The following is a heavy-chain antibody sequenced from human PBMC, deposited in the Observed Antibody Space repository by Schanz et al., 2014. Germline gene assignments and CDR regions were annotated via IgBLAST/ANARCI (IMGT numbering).Heavy chain of an antibody. V-gene: IGHV4-4*07. D-gene: IGHD3-3*01. J-gene: IGHJ4*02. CDR2: FYSSGST. Sequence: QVQLQESGPGLVKPSETLSLTCSVSGGSISSYYWSWIRQPAGKGLEWIGRFYSSGSTNYNPSLQSRVTMSIDTSKNQFSLKLSSVTAADTAVYYCARGVLGSGYRQQYYFDHWGQGTLVTVSS. CDR1: GGSISSYY. CDR3: ARGVLGSGYRQQYYFDH.